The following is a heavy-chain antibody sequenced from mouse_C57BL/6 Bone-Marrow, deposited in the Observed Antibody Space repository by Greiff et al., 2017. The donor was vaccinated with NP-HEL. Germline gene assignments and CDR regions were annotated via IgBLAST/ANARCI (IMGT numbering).Heavy chain of an antibody. CDR2: IWSGGST. CDR3: ARGRTGQGFAY. V-gene: IGHV2-2*01. Sequence: VQLQQSGPGLVQPSQSLSITCTVSGFSLTSYGVHWVRQSPGKGLEWLGVIWSGGSTDYNAAFISRLSISKDNSKSQVFFKMNSLQADDTAIYYCARGRTGQGFAYWGQGTLVTVSA. CDR1: GFSLTSYG. J-gene: IGHJ3*01. D-gene: IGHD4-1*01.